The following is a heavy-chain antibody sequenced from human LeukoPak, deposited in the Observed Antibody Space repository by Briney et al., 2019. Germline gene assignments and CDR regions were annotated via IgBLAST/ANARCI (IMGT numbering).Heavy chain of an antibody. CDR1: GGTFSSYA. J-gene: IGHJ6*02. V-gene: IGHV1-2*02. Sequence: GSSVKVSCKASGGTFSSYAISWVRQAPGQGLEWMGWINPNSGGTNYAQKFQGRVTMTRDTSISTAYMELSRLRSDDTAVYYCARVLQQWLGPYYYYYGMDVWGQGTTVTVSS. CDR2: INPNSGGT. CDR3: ARVLQQWLGPYYYYYGMDV. D-gene: IGHD6-19*01.